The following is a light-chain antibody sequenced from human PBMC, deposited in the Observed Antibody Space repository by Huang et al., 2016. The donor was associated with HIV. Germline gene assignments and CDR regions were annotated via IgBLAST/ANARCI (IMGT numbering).Light chain of an antibody. V-gene: IGKV4-1*01. CDR1: QSLLDKFTGKNH. CDR2: WAS. Sequence: DIVLTQAPDSLHMSLGERATINCKSSQSLLDKFTGKNHLAWYQQRPGQSPKVFISWASTRESGGPDRFSGSGSVTDFTLTIDSLQYDDVAVYYCQQYLASPGFGRGT. J-gene: IGKJ1*01. CDR3: QQYLASPG.